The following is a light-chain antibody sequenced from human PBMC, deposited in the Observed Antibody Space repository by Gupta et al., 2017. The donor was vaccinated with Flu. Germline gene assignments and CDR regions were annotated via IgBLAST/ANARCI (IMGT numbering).Light chain of an antibody. V-gene: IGKV3-11*01. J-gene: IGKJ3*01. CDR2: DAS. Sequence: LSPGERATLSCRASQSVDTYLAWYQHKPGQPPRLLIYDASNRAAGIPARFSGSGSGTDFTLTISSLEPEDFAVYYCQQRSNWPPFTFGPGT. CDR1: QSVDTY. CDR3: QQRSNWPPFT.